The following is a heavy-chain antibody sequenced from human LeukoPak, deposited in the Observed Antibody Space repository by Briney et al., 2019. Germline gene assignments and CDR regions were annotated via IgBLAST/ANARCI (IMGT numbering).Heavy chain of an antibody. CDR1: GYTFTDYC. V-gene: IGHV1-2*02. D-gene: IGHD2-2*01. CDR2: IHVNRGGT. CDR3: ARIYCSSTSCYYFDY. Sequence: ASVKDSCKASGYTFTDYCMHWVRQAPGQGLEWMGWIHVNRGGTNYAQKFRGRVTMTRDTSISTAYMELSRLKSDDTAVYYCARIYCSSTSCYYFDYWGQGTLVTVPS. J-gene: IGHJ4*02.